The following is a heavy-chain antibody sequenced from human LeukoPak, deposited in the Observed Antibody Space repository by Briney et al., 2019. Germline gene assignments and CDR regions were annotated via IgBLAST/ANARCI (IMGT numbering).Heavy chain of an antibody. CDR2: ISSSGSTI. J-gene: IGHJ4*02. V-gene: IGHV3-48*03. CDR3: ATGYDYVWGSYRYTGN. CDR1: GFTFSSYV. Sequence: GGSLRLSCAASGFTFSSYVMNWVRQAPGKGLEWVSYISSSGSTIYYADSVKGRFTISRDNAKNSLYLQMNSLRAEDTAVYYCATGYDYVWGSYRYTGNWGQGTLVTVSS. D-gene: IGHD3-16*02.